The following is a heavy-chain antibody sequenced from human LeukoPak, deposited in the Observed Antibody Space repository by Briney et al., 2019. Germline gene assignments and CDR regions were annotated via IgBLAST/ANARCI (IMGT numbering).Heavy chain of an antibody. D-gene: IGHD6-19*01. Sequence: GGSLRLSCAASGFTFSSYAMSWVRQAPGKGLEWVSAISGSGGSTYYADSVKGRFTISRDNFKNTLYLQMNSLRAEDTAVYYCAKDFADSSGLIHPLFGDYWGQGTLVTVSS. CDR3: AKDFADSSGLIHPLFGDY. CDR2: ISGSGGST. J-gene: IGHJ4*02. V-gene: IGHV3-23*01. CDR1: GFTFSSYA.